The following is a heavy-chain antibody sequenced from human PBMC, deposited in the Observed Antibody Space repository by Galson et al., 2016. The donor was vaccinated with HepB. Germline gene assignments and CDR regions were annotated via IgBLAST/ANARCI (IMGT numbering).Heavy chain of an antibody. J-gene: IGHJ4*02. Sequence: CAISGDSVSSNSAGWNWIRQSPSRGLEWLGRTFYGSNWQNDYAESVKSRISINPDTSKNQFSLHLNSVTPENTAGYYCARSYLLGRGFGWWGQGTLVTVSS. CDR1: GDSVSSNSAG. D-gene: IGHD7-27*01. CDR2: TFYGSNWQN. CDR3: ARSYLLGRGFGW. V-gene: IGHV6-1*01.